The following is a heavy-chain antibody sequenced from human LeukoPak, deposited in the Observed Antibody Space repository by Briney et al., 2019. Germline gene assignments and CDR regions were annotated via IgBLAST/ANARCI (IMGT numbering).Heavy chain of an antibody. D-gene: IGHD2-15*01. J-gene: IGHJ6*02. V-gene: IGHV1-24*01. CDR3: ARGGSVVAATPNYGMDV. CDR2: FDPEDGET. Sequence: ASVTVSCKVSGYTLTELSMHWVRQAPGKGLEWMGGFDPEDGETIYAQKFQGRVTMTRNTSISTAYMELSSLRSEDTAVYYCARGGSVVAATPNYGMDVWGQGTTVTVSS. CDR1: GYTLTELS.